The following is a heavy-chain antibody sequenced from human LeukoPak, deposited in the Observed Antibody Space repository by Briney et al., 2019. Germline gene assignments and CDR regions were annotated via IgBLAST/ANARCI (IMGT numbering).Heavy chain of an antibody. V-gene: IGHV3-7*03. CDR3: ARYVAVSGFDF. CDR2: IKTDGSEK. Sequence: GGSLRLSCEASGFTFSSYWMSWVRQAPGKGLEWVANIKTDGSEKYYVDSVKGRFTISRDNAKNSLYLQMNSLRAEDTAVYYCARYVAVSGFDFWGQGALVTVSS. CDR1: GFTFSSYW. D-gene: IGHD6-19*01. J-gene: IGHJ4*02.